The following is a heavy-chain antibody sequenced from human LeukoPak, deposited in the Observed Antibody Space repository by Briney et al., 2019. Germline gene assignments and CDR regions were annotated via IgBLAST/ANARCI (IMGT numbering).Heavy chain of an antibody. Sequence: GGSLRLSCAASGFTFSSYAMSWVRLAPGKGLEWVSAISGSGGTTYYADSVKGRFTISRDNSKNTLYLQMNSLRAEDTAVYYCARTPWIQLWSFFDYWGQGTLVTVSS. CDR3: ARTPWIQLWSFFDY. J-gene: IGHJ4*02. V-gene: IGHV3-23*01. CDR2: ISGSGGTT. D-gene: IGHD5-18*01. CDR1: GFTFSSYA.